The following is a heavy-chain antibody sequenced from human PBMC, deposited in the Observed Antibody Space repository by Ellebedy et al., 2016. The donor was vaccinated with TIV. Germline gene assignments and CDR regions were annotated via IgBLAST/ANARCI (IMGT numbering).Heavy chain of an antibody. CDR2: INHGGNT. D-gene: IGHD6-13*01. CDR1: GGSFSNYS. Sequence: SETLSLTXAVYGGSFSNYSWTWIRQPPGRGLEWIGEINHGGNTNYNPSLKTRLTISVDTSKNQFSLKLSSVTAADTAVYYCARGRSGYSSSWYSVYYFDYWGQGTLVTVSS. J-gene: IGHJ4*02. CDR3: ARGRSGYSSSWYSVYYFDY. V-gene: IGHV4-34*01.